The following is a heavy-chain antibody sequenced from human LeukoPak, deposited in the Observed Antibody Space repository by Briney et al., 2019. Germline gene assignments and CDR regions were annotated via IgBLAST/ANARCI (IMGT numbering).Heavy chain of an antibody. CDR1: GFSLSTTGVG. V-gene: IGHV2-5*02. D-gene: IGHD1-14*01. J-gene: IGHJ4*02. Sequence: SGPTLVNPXQTLTLTCTFSGFSLSTTGVGVGWIRQPPGKALEWLALIYWDDDKRYSPSLKRRLTIFKDTSYNQVVLVMTDLDPVDTATYYCAHRRSAYDWNHGDFDYWGQGTLVTVSS. CDR2: IYWDDDK. CDR3: AHRRSAYDWNHGDFDY.